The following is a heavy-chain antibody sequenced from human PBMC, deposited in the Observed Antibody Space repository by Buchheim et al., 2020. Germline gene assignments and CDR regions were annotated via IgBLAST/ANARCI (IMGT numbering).Heavy chain of an antibody. CDR1: GFTFSSYA. CDR2: ISGSGGST. CDR3: ARTYYDYVWGSYRFDY. Sequence: EVQLLESGGGLVQPGGSLRLSCAASGFTFSSYAMSWVRQAPGKGLEWVSAISGSGGSTYYADSVKGRFTISRANSKNTLYLQMNSLRAEDTAVYYCARTYYDYVWGSYRFDYWGQGTL. D-gene: IGHD3-16*02. V-gene: IGHV3-23*01. J-gene: IGHJ4*02.